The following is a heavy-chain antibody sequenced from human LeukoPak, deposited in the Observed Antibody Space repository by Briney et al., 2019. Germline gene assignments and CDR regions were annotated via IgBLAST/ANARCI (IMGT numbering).Heavy chain of an antibody. D-gene: IGHD5-18*01. CDR1: GGSISSGSYY. CDR2: IYTSGST. CDR3: ARTTEGGYTYDYFYYYYMDV. Sequence: SETLSLTCTVSGGSISSGSYYWSWIRQPAGKGLEWIGRIYTSGSTNYNPSLKSRVTISVDTSKNQFSLKLSSVTAADTAVYFCARTTEGGYTYDYFYYYYMDVWGKGTTVTISS. V-gene: IGHV4-61*02. J-gene: IGHJ6*03.